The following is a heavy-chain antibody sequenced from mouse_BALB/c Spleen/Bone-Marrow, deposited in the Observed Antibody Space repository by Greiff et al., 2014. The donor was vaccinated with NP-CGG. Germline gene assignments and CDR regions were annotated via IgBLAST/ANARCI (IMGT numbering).Heavy chain of an antibody. CDR1: GFTFSSFG. CDR3: ARSTMITTGYYYAMDY. D-gene: IGHD2-4*01. Sequence: EVKLVESGGGLVQPGGSRKVSCAASGFTFSSFGMHWVRQAPEKGLEWVAYISNGSSTIYYADTVKGRFTISRDNPKNTLFLQVTSLRSEDTAMYYCARSTMITTGYYYAMDYWGQGTSVTVSS. CDR2: ISNGSSTI. V-gene: IGHV5-17*02. J-gene: IGHJ4*01.